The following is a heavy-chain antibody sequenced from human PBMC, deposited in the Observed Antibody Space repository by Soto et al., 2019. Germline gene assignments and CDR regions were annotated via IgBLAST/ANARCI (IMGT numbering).Heavy chain of an antibody. CDR2: LFYSGST. V-gene: IGHV4-39*01. J-gene: IGHJ5*02. CDR1: GGSISSSSYY. CDR3: ASPKIAFYNWFDP. D-gene: IGHD3-3*02. Sequence: SETLSLTCTVSGGSISSSSYYRGWIRQPPGKGLEWIGSLFYSGSTYYNPSLKGRLTISVDTSKNQFSLKLSSVTAADTAVYYCASPKIAFYNWFDPWGQGTLVTVSS.